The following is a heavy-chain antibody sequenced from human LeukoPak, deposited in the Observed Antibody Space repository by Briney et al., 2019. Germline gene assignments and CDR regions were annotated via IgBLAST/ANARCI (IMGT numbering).Heavy chain of an antibody. D-gene: IGHD2-21*02. V-gene: IGHV3-23*01. CDR2: ISGSGGST. CDR1: GFTVSSNY. Sequence: GGSLRLSCAASGFTVSSNYMSWVRQAPGKGLEWVSAISGSGGSTYYADSVKGRFTISRDNSKNTLYLQMNSLRAEDTAVYYCAKARGICGGDCYSNRYGMDVWGQGTTVTVSS. J-gene: IGHJ6*02. CDR3: AKARGICGGDCYSNRYGMDV.